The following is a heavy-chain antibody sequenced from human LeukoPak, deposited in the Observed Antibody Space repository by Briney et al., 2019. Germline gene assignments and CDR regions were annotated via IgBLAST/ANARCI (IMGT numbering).Heavy chain of an antibody. CDR2: IWYDGSNK. CDR1: GFTFSSYG. J-gene: IGHJ4*02. Sequence: GGSLRLSSAASGFTFSSYGMHWVRQAPGKGLEWVAVIWYDGSNKYYADSVKGRFTISRDNSKNTLYLQMNSLRAEDTAVYYCAKDGDYGDYPLGYWGQGTLVTVSS. D-gene: IGHD4-17*01. CDR3: AKDGDYGDYPLGY. V-gene: IGHV3-33*06.